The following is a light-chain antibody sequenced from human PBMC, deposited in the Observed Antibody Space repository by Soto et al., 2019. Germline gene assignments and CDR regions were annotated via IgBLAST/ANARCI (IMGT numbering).Light chain of an antibody. CDR2: DAS. CDR3: QQYNSYSST. CDR1: QSISSW. J-gene: IGKJ2*01. Sequence: DIQMTQSPSTLSASVGDRVSITCRASQSISSWLAWYQQKTGKAPKLLIYDASSLESGVPSRFSGSGSGTEFTLTISSLQPDDFATYYIQQYNSYSSTFGQGTKLEIK. V-gene: IGKV1-5*01.